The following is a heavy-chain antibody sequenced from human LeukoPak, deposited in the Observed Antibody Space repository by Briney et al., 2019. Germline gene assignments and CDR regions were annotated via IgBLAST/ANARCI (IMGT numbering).Heavy chain of an antibody. D-gene: IGHD3-10*01. J-gene: IGHJ5*02. V-gene: IGHV4-39*01. Sequence: SETLSLTCTVSGGSISRSNYYWGWIRQPPGKGLEWIGSIYYSGSTYYNPSLKSRVTISVDTSKNQFSLKLTSVTAADTAVYYCARRPRGGWFDPWGQGTLVTVSS. CDR3: ARRPRGGWFDP. CDR1: GGSISRSNYY. CDR2: IYYSGST.